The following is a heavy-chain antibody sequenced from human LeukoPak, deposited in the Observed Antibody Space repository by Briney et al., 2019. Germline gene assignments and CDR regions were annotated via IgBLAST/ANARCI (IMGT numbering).Heavy chain of an antibody. CDR3: ARAVYSSGWYARY. Sequence: SETLSLTCTVSGGSISGYYWSWIRQPPGKGLEWIGYIYYSGSTNYNPSLKSRVTISVDMSKNQSSLKLSSVTAADTAVYYCARAVYSSGWYARYWGQGTLVTVSS. CDR1: GGSISGYY. CDR2: IYYSGST. V-gene: IGHV4-59*01. J-gene: IGHJ4*02. D-gene: IGHD6-19*01.